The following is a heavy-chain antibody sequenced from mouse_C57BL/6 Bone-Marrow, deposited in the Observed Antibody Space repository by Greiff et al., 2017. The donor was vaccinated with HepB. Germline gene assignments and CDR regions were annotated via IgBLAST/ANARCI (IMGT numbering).Heavy chain of an antibody. V-gene: IGHV2-2*01. D-gene: IGHD2-3*01. J-gene: IGHJ1*03. CDR3: ARNNGWLLQNWYFDV. CDR2: IWSGGST. CDR1: GFSLTSYG. Sequence: QVQLKESGPGLVQPSQSLSITCTVSGFSLTSYGVHWVRQSPGKGLEWLGVIWSGGSTDYNAAFISILSISKDNSKSQVFFKMNSLQADDTAIYYCARNNGWLLQNWYFDVWGTGTTVTVSS.